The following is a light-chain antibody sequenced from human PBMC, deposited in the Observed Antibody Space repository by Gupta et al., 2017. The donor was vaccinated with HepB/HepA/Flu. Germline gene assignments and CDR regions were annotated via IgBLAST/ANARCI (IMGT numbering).Light chain of an antibody. V-gene: IGKV3-11*01. J-gene: IGKJ3*01. Sequence: EIVLTQSPATLSLSPGETATLSCRASQSVSSYLAWYQQKPGQAPRLLIYDASNRATGIPDRFSGSGSGTDFTLTISSLEPEDFAVYYWQQRSNHLTFGHGTKVDIK. CDR2: DAS. CDR3: QQRSNHLT. CDR1: QSVSSY.